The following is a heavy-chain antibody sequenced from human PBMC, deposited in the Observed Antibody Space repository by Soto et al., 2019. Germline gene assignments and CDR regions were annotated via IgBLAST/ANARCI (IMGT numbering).Heavy chain of an antibody. J-gene: IGHJ5*02. V-gene: IGHV1-18*01. CDR1: GYTFTSYG. D-gene: IGHD3-10*01. CDR3: AIENYYGSGSYYKGWFDP. CDR2: ISAYNGNT. Sequence: QVQLVQSGADVKKPGASVKVSCKASGYTFTSYGISWVRQAPGQGLEWMGWISAYNGNTNYAQKLQGRVIMTTDTSTSTAYMELRSLRSDDTAVYYCAIENYYGSGSYYKGWFDPWGQGTLVTVSS.